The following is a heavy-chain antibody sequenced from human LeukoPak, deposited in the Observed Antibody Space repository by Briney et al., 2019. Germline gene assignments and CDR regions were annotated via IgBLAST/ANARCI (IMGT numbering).Heavy chain of an antibody. V-gene: IGHV5-51*01. CDR2: IHPGDSDT. CDR1: GYSFTSYW. Sequence: GESLKISCKGSGYSFTSYWIGWVRQMPGKGLEWMGIIHPGDSDTRYSPSFQGQVTISADKSISTAYLQWSSLKASDTAMYYCASSQGGWGYDSRAFDIWGQGTMVTVSS. CDR3: ASSQGGWGYDSRAFDI. J-gene: IGHJ3*02. D-gene: IGHD3-22*01.